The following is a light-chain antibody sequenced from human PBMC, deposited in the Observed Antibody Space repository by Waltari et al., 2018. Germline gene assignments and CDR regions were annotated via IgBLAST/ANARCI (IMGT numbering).Light chain of an antibody. V-gene: IGKV3-20*01. CDR1: PSVSSSY. Sequence: EIVLTQSPGTLSLSPGERATLSCRASPSVSSSYLAWYQQKPGQAPRLLIYGASSRATGIPDRFSGSGSGTDFTLTISRLEPEDFAVYYCQQYGSSVTFGPGTKVDIK. CDR3: QQYGSSVT. J-gene: IGKJ3*01. CDR2: GAS.